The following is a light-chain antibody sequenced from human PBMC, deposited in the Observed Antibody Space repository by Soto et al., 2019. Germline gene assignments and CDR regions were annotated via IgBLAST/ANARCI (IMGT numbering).Light chain of an antibody. CDR1: QSVSSN. J-gene: IGKJ1*01. Sequence: EIVMTQSPATLSVSPGERATLSCRASQSVSSNLAWYQQKPDQAPRLLIYGASTRATGIPARFSGSGSGTQFTLTISSLQSEDFAVYYCQQYNDWQWTFGQGTKVDI. CDR3: QQYNDWQWT. CDR2: GAS. V-gene: IGKV3-15*01.